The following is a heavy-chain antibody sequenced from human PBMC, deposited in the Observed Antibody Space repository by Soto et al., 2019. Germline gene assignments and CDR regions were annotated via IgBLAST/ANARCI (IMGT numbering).Heavy chain of an antibody. CDR3: ARDRGYDFDP. CDR1: GYTFTSYD. CDR2: MNPNSGTA. Sequence: GASVKVSCKASGYTFTSYDINWVRQATGQGLEWMGWMNPNSGTANYAQKFQGRVTITADKSTSTAYMELSSLRSEDTAVYYCARDRGYDFDPWGQGTLVTVSS. D-gene: IGHD5-12*01. J-gene: IGHJ5*02. V-gene: IGHV1-69*06.